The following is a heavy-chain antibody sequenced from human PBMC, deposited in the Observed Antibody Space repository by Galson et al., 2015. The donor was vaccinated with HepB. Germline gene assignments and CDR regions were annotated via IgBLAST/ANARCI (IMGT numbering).Heavy chain of an antibody. CDR1: GFTFSSYA. D-gene: IGHD6-13*01. Sequence: SLRLSCAASGFTFSSYAMHWVRQAPGKGLEWVAVISYDGSNKYYADSVKGRFTISRDNSKNTLYLQMNSLRAEDTAVYYCARDTMMAAAGWDYYFDYWGQGTLVTVSS. CDR2: ISYDGSNK. V-gene: IGHV3-30-3*01. J-gene: IGHJ4*02. CDR3: ARDTMMAAAGWDYYFDY.